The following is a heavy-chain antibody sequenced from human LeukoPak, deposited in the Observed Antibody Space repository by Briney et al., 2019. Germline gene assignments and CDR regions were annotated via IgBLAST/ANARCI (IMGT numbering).Heavy chain of an antibody. J-gene: IGHJ3*02. V-gene: IGHV4-34*01. D-gene: IGHD1-26*01. CDR2: INHSGST. Sequence: SETLSLTCAVYGGSFSGYYWGWIRQPPGKGLEWIGEINHSGSTNYNPSLKSRVTISVDTSKNQFSLKLSSVTAADTAVYYCARRISGIVGATGAFDIWDQGTMVTVSP. CDR3: ARRISGIVGATGAFDI. CDR1: GGSFSGYY.